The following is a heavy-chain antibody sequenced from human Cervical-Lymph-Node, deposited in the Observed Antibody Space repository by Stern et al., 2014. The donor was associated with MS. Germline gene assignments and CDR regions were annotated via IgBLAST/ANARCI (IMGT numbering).Heavy chain of an antibody. D-gene: IGHD3-9*01. Sequence: QVQLVQSGAEVKKPGSSLKVSCKASGGTFTNYAFSWVRQAPGQGLEWMGGIIPIFGTANYAQKFQGRLTITADKSTSTAYMDLNSLRSDDTAVYYCARDSDILFAMDVWGQGTTVTVSS. V-gene: IGHV1-69*14. CDR3: ARDSDILFAMDV. CDR2: IIPIFGTA. CDR1: GGTFTNYA. J-gene: IGHJ6*02.